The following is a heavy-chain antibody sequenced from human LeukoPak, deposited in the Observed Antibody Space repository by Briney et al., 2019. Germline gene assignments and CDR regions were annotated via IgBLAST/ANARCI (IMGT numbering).Heavy chain of an antibody. V-gene: IGHV3-7*03. J-gene: IGHJ4*02. CDR2: MKEDGSEK. CDR3: ARARDIDY. Sequence: GGSLRLSCAASASTFSNDAIHWVRQAPGKGLEWVASMKEDGSEKYYVDSVRGRFTISRDNAENSLYLQMNSLRAEDTAVYYCARARDIDYWGQGTLVTVSS. D-gene: IGHD5-24*01. CDR1: ASTFSNDA.